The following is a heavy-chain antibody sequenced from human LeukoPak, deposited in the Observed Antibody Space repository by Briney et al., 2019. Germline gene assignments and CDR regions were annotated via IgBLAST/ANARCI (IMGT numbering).Heavy chain of an antibody. CDR3: ARVPTPGTQFDY. V-gene: IGHV3-53*01. CDR2: IYSGGST. J-gene: IGHJ4*02. CDR1: GFTVSSNY. Sequence: GGSLRLSCAASGFTVSSNYMSWVRQAPGKGLEWVSVIYSGGSTYYADSVKGRFTISRDNSKNTLYLQMNSLRAEDTAVYYCARVPTPGTQFDYWGQGTLVTVSS. D-gene: IGHD4/OR15-4a*01.